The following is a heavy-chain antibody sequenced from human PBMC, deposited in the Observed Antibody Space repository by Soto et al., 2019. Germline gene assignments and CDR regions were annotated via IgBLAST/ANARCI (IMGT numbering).Heavy chain of an antibody. V-gene: IGHV4-30-4*01. CDR1: GGSMSGGVHS. D-gene: IGHD2-8*01. CDR3: AREIMPLTNDWYFDL. CDR2: IFDSGST. J-gene: IGHJ2*01. Sequence: QVQLQEGGPGLVRPSETLSLTCTVSGGSMSGGVHSWSWIRQPPGKGLEWIGHIFDSGSTYYNPSLKSRLTISVDTSKNQFSLRLSSVTAADTAVYYCAREIMPLTNDWYFDLWGRGTLVTVSS.